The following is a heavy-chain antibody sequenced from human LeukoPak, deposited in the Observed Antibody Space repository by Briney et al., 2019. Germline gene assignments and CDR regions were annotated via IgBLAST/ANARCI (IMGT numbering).Heavy chain of an antibody. CDR3: ARDQGGITRY. D-gene: IGHD3-10*01. J-gene: IGHJ4*02. CDR1: GFTFSSYD. Sequence: GGSLRLSCAASGFTFSSYDIHWVRQATGKGLEWVSGIGTAGEIYYPGSVKGRFTISRENAKNSLYLQMNTLRAEDTAVYYCARDQGGITRYWGQGTLVTVSS. V-gene: IGHV3-13*01. CDR2: IGTAGEI.